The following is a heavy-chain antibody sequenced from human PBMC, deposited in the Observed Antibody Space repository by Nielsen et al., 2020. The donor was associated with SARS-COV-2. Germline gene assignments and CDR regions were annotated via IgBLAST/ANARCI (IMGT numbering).Heavy chain of an antibody. J-gene: IGHJ4*02. CDR2: IIPIFGTA. Sequence: SVKVSCKASGGTFSSYAISWVRQAPGQGLGWMGGIIPIFGTANYAQKFQGRVTITADESTSTAYMELSSLRSEDTAKYYCLYSGAYYRTIDYWGQGTLVTVSS. CDR3: LYSGAYYRTIDY. D-gene: IGHD3-22*01. CDR1: GGTFSSYA. V-gene: IGHV1-69*13.